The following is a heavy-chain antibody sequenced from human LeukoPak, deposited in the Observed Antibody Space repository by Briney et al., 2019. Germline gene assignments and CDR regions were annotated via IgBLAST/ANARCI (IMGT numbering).Heavy chain of an antibody. CDR1: GFTFSGFW. CDR3: ASPITFGGVIPY. V-gene: IGHV3-74*01. D-gene: IGHD3-16*01. CDR2: ISFDGSDA. Sequence: GGSLRLSCAASGFTFSGFWMHWVRQAPGKGLVWVSCISFDGSDATYADSVKGRFTISRDNAKNTLHLQMDSLTVEDTAVYYCASPITFGGVIPYWGQGTLVTVSS. J-gene: IGHJ4*02.